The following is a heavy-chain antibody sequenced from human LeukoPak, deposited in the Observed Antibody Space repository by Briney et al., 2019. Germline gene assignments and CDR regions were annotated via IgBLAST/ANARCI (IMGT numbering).Heavy chain of an antibody. CDR3: ARDTRNYYDSSGYYLVDY. V-gene: IGHV4-39*07. J-gene: IGHJ4*02. Sequence: SETLSLTCTVAGVSISSSSYYWGWIRQPPGKGLEWIGSIYYSGSTYYNPSLKSRVTISVDTSKNQFSLKLSSVTAADTAVYYCARDTRNYYDSSGYYLVDYWGQGTLVTVSS. D-gene: IGHD3-22*01. CDR1: GVSISSSSYY. CDR2: IYYSGST.